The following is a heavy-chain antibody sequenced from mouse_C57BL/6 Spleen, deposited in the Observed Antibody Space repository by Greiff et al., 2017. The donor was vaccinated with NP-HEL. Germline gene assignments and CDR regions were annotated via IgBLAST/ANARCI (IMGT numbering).Heavy chain of an antibody. D-gene: IGHD1-1*01. Sequence: QVQLQQPGAELVKPGASVKLSCTASGYTITSYWMQWVKQRPGQGLEWIGEIDPSDSYTNYNQKFKGKATLTVDTSSSTAYMQLSSLTSEDSAVEYCARLRRYDVWGTGTTVTVSS. J-gene: IGHJ1*03. CDR2: IDPSDSYT. CDR1: GYTITSYW. CDR3: ARLRRYDV. V-gene: IGHV1-50*01.